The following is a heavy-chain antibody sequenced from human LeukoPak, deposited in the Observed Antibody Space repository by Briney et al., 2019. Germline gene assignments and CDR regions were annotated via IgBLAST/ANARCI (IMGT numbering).Heavy chain of an antibody. Sequence: QTGGSLRLSCATSRFTFSNYGMAWVRQTPGKGLDWVSAISASGDSTYYADSVKGRFTISRDSSKNTLYLQMNSLSADDTAVYYCAKESRDFAPDSWGQGTLVTVSS. CDR1: RFTFSNYG. V-gene: IGHV3-23*01. D-gene: IGHD3/OR15-3a*01. CDR2: ISASGDST. CDR3: AKESRDFAPDS. J-gene: IGHJ4*02.